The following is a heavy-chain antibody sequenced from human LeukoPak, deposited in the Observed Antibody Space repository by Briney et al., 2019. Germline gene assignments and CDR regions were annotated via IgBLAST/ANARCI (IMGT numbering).Heavy chain of an antibody. J-gene: IGHJ6*02. CDR1: GFKFSTYA. Sequence: GGSLRLSCAASGFKFSTYAXXXXXQAPXXXLGWVAVISYDGSNEYYADSVKGRFTISRXXSKNTLYLQMNSLRAEDTAVYYCARDNYGMDVWGQGTTVTVSS. V-gene: IGHV3-30-3*01. CDR2: ISYDGSNE. CDR3: ARDNYGMDV.